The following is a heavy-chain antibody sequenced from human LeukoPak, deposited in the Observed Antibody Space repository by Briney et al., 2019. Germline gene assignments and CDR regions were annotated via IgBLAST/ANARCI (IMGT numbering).Heavy chain of an antibody. CDR1: GYTFTVYY. CDR2: INPNSGGT. Sequence: GSVRDFSWASGYTFTVYYMHWVRQAPGQGLEWMGWINPNSGGTNYAQKFQGTVTMTRDTSISTAYMELSRLRSDDTAVYYCARGTVEMAIIPPDYWGRGNRVSVPS. CDR3: ARGTVEMAIIPPDY. D-gene: IGHD5-24*01. J-gene: IGHJ4*02. V-gene: IGHV1-2*02.